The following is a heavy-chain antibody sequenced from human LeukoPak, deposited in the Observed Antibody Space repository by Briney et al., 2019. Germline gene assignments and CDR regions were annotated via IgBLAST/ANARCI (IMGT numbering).Heavy chain of an antibody. J-gene: IGHJ4*02. CDR3: ARGMIRSRSITIFGPYDY. D-gene: IGHD3-3*01. Sequence: GASVKVSCKASGYTFTSYGISWVRQAPGQGLEWMGWISAYNGNTNYAQKLQGRVTMTTDTSTSTAYMELRSLRSDDTAVYYCARGMIRSRSITIFGPYDYWGQGTLVTVSS. V-gene: IGHV1-18*01. CDR2: ISAYNGNT. CDR1: GYTFTSYG.